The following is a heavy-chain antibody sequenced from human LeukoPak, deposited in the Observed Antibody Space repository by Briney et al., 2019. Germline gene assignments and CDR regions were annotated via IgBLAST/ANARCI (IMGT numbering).Heavy chain of an antibody. J-gene: IGHJ5*02. CDR2: ISSSSSYI. Sequence: GGSLRLSCAASGFTFSSYSMNWVRQAPGKGLEWVSSISSSSSYIYYADSVKGRFTISRDNAKNSLYLQMNSLRAEDTAVYYCARDCLLCSGGSCYDQWGQGTLVTVSS. CDR1: GFTFSSYS. CDR3: ARDCLLCSGGSCYDQ. D-gene: IGHD2-15*01. V-gene: IGHV3-21*01.